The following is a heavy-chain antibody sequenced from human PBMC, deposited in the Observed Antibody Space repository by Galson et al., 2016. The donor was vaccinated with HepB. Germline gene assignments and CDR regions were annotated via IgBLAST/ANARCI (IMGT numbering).Heavy chain of an antibody. CDR1: GDSVSSNTAA. Sequence: ISGDSVSSNTAAWSWIRQSPSRGLEWLGRTYYRSKWYNDYAVSVKSRVTINPDTSKNQSSLQLSPVTPDDTAICYCARVYCIGTNCYPPPSKGTFDIWGQGTVVTVSS. V-gene: IGHV6-1*01. CDR2: TYYRSKWYN. D-gene: IGHD2-2*01. J-gene: IGHJ3*02. CDR3: ARVYCIGTNCYPPPSKGTFDI.